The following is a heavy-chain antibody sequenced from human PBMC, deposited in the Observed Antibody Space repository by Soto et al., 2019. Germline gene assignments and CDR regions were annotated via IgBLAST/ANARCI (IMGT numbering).Heavy chain of an antibody. D-gene: IGHD3-16*01. J-gene: IGHJ4*02. CDR2: IDYSGTT. Sequence: PSETLSLTCTVSGGSISSGSYHWCWIRQPPGKGLEWIGSIDYSGTTFYNASLNSRVTISADTSKNQFSLKLSSVTDAETALYYCERTTTNDGGSLDYWGQGALVTVSS. CDR1: GGSISSGSYH. V-gene: IGHV4-39*01. CDR3: ERTTTNDGGSLDY.